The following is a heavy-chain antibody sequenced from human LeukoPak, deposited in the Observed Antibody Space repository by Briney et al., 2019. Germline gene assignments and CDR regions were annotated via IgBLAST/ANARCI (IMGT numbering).Heavy chain of an antibody. D-gene: IGHD2-2*01. CDR1: GFTFSSYS. V-gene: IGHV3-21*01. Sequence: PGGSLRLSCAASGFTFSSYSMNWVRQAPGKGLEWVSSISSSSSYIYYADSVKGRFTISRDNAKNSMYLEMNSLRAEDTALYYCARFYPICSSSSCYTPWGQGTRVTVSS. CDR3: ARFYPICSSSSCYTP. CDR2: ISSSSSYI. J-gene: IGHJ5*02.